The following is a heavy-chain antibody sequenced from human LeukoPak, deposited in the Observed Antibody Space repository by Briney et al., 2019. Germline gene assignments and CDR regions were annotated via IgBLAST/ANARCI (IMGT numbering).Heavy chain of an antibody. Sequence: SETLSLTCTVSGGSISSSNYYWGWIRQPPGKGLEWIGNIFYSGSTYYSPSLRSRVTISLDTSRNQFSLKLNSVTAADTAVYYCARTTFYYMDVWGKGTTVTVSS. CDR2: IFYSGST. D-gene: IGHD1-14*01. V-gene: IGHV4-39*07. J-gene: IGHJ6*03. CDR3: ARTTFYYMDV. CDR1: GGSISSSNYY.